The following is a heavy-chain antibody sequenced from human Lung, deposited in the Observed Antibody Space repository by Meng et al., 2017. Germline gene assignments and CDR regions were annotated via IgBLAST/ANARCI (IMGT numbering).Heavy chain of an antibody. D-gene: IGHD3-16*01. CDR3: ARSPIDKYDLSALPLDY. CDR1: GFTVSHNY. CDR2: IYSGRNT. Sequence: GESLKISCAASGFTVSHNYMSWVRQAPGKGLEWVSFIYSGRNTYYADSVKGGLTISRDNSKNTVLLQINSLRVEVTAVYYCARSPIDKYDLSALPLDYWGQGTLVTVSS. V-gene: IGHV3-66*02. J-gene: IGHJ4*02.